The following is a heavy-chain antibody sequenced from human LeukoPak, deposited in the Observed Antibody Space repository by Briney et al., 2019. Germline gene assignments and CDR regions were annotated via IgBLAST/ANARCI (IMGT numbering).Heavy chain of an antibody. V-gene: IGHV3-21*03. CDR3: TRDANGFYLYNYMDV. J-gene: IGHJ6*03. CDR1: GFTFSDYS. CDR2: ISTVSTYE. D-gene: IGHD1-14*01. Sequence: LGGSLRLSCTPSGFTFSDYSMNWVRQAPGKGLEWVASISTVSTYEFYADSVKGRFYISRSNSKNSLYLQMSSLRTDDTAIYYCTRDANGFYLYNYMDVWGKGTTVAVSS.